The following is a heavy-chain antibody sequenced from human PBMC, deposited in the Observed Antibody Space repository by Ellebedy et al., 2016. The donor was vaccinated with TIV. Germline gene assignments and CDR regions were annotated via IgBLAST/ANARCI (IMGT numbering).Heavy chain of an antibody. CDR3: AKDPIDP. CDR2: IRYDGNNK. J-gene: IGHJ5*02. CDR1: GFTFSGYG. Sequence: PGGSLRLSCAASGFTFSGYGMHWVRQAPGKGLEWVTFIRYDGNNKYYADSVKGRFTVSRDNSKNTLSLQMNSLRPEDTAVYYCAKDPIDPWGQGTLVTVSS. V-gene: IGHV3-30*02.